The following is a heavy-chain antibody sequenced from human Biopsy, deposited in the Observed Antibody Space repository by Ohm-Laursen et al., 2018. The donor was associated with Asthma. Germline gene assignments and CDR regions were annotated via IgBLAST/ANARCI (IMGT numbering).Heavy chain of an antibody. CDR2: IYYSGRT. CDR3: ARAVSSSSYWYFDL. V-gene: IGHV4-39*02. J-gene: IGHJ2*01. Sequence: SETLSLTCIVSGDAMSTSGSYWGWIRQSPGKGLEWIGSIYYSGRTNYNPSLESRVTISAATSKNHFSLKVTSVTAADTAVYYCARAVSSSSYWYFDLWGRGDLVTVSS. CDR1: GDAMSTSGSY. D-gene: IGHD6-6*01.